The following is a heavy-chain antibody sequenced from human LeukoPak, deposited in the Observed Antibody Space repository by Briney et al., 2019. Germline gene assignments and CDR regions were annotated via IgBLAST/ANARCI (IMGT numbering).Heavy chain of an antibody. Sequence: SVKVSCKASGGTFSSYAISWVRQAPGQGLEWMGGIIPIFGTANYAQKFQGSVTITADKSTSTAYMELSSLRSEDTAVYYCASGITRGAFDIWGQGTMVTVSS. CDR3: ASGITRGAFDI. CDR2: IIPIFGTA. J-gene: IGHJ3*02. CDR1: GGTFSSYA. D-gene: IGHD3-10*01. V-gene: IGHV1-69*06.